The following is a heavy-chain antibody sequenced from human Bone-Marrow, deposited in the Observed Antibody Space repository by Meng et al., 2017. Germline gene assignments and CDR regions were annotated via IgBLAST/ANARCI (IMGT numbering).Heavy chain of an antibody. CDR1: GYTFTAYY. CDR3: ARDENISLGKLFGDY. V-gene: IGHV1-2*06. CDR2: INPDTGDT. J-gene: IGHJ4*02. D-gene: IGHD2-21*01. Sequence: QVQLGQSGAWLKMPGASVKVSCKPSGYTFTAYYIHWVRQAPGQGLEWMGHINPDTGDTLYAQKFQGRVSMTGDTSISTAYVELSGLRSDDAAVYYCARDENISLGKLFGDYWGQGTLVTVSS.